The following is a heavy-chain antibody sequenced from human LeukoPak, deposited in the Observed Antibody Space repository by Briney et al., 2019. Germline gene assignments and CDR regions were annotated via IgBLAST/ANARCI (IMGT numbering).Heavy chain of an antibody. CDR1: GFTFSSYA. Sequence: GGSLRLSCAASGFTFSSYAMHWVRQAPGKGLERVAVISYDGSNKYYADSVKGRFTISRDNSKNTLYLQMNSLRAEDTAVYYCARDGLGFGELLPLFDYWGQGTLVTVSS. D-gene: IGHD3-10*01. CDR2: ISYDGSNK. J-gene: IGHJ4*02. V-gene: IGHV3-30*04. CDR3: ARDGLGFGELLPLFDY.